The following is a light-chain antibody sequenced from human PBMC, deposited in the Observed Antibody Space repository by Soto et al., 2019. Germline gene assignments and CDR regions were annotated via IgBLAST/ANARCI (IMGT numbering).Light chain of an antibody. CDR3: SSFSSSMTNV. CDR2: DFS. Sequence: QSALTQPASVSGSPGQSITISCTGTTSDINNYDSISWYQHRPGEAPALKIFDFSYRPSGVSDRFSASQSGNTASLTISGLQAADEADYFCSSFSSSMTNVFGSGTKATVL. CDR1: TSDINNYDS. V-gene: IGLV2-14*03. J-gene: IGLJ1*01.